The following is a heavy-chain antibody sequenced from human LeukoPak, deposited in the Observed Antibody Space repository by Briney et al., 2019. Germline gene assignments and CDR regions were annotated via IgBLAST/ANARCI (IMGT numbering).Heavy chain of an antibody. CDR3: AREGSDWNYYYYMDV. J-gene: IGHJ6*03. Sequence: GGSLRLSCAASGFTFSSYWMSWVRQAPGKGLEWVANINQDGSEKYYVDSVKGRFTISRDNAKNSLYLQMNGLRAEDTVVYYCAREGSDWNYYYYMDVWGKGTTVTISS. CDR2: INQDGSEK. D-gene: IGHD6-19*01. V-gene: IGHV3-7*01. CDR1: GFTFSSYW.